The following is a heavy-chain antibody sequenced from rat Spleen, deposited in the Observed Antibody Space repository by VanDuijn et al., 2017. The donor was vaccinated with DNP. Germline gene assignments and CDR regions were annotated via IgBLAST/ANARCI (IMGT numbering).Heavy chain of an antibody. CDR1: GYTFTSYY. D-gene: IGHD1-2*01. J-gene: IGHJ4*01. CDR3: ARHEEDYSSYYYAMDA. Sequence: QVQLRQSGAEPAKPGSSVKISCKASGYTFTSYYIAWIKQATGQGLEFIGYINMGSGGTNYNEKFKGKATLTVGKSSSTAFMQLSSLTPDDSAVYYCARHEEDYSSYYYAMDAWGQGTLVTVS. CDR2: INMGSGGT. V-gene: IGHV1-43*01.